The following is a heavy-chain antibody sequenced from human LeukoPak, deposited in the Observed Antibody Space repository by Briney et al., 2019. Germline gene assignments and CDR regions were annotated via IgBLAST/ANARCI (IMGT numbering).Heavy chain of an antibody. D-gene: IGHD6-19*01. CDR2: MNPNNGNA. J-gene: IGHJ4*02. V-gene: IGHV1-8*01. CDR1: GYTFTNYD. Sequence: GASVMVSCKASGYTFTNYDINWVRQATGQGLEWMGWMNPNNGNAGYAQKFQDKVTMTRDTSISTAYMELSSLRSEDTAIYYCARGAWYNSAYTALHYFDYWGQGTLVTVSS. CDR3: ARGAWYNSAYTALHYFDY.